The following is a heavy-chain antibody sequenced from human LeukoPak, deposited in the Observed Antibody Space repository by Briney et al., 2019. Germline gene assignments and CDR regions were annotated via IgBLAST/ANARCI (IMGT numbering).Heavy chain of an antibody. V-gene: IGHV3-73*01. CDR2: IKSKANGYAT. J-gene: IGHJ3*02. CDR3: TREADTYYDFWSGPQQGYAFDI. Sequence: GGSLRLSCAASGFTFTNAWMNWVRQAPGKGLEWVGRIKSKANGYATVYAASVKGRFTISRDDSKNTAYLQMNSLKTEDTAVYYCTREADTYYDFWSGPQQGYAFDIWGQGTMVTVSS. D-gene: IGHD3-3*01. CDR1: GFTFTNAW.